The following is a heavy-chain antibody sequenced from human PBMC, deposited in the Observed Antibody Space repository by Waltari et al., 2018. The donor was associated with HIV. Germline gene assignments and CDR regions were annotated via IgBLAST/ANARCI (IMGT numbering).Heavy chain of an antibody. CDR2: IKEDGSDK. CDR3: SRNDYHSGEY. V-gene: IGHV3-7*01. Sequence: EVQLVESGGGLVQPGGSLRLSCTAAGLPFSTYWLSWVRQAPGKGLEWVATIKEDGSDKYYVDSMKGRFAISRDNAKNSLYLQMSSLRAEDTAVYYCSRNDYHSGEYWGRGTLVTVSS. J-gene: IGHJ4*02. D-gene: IGHD4-17*01. CDR1: GLPFSTYW.